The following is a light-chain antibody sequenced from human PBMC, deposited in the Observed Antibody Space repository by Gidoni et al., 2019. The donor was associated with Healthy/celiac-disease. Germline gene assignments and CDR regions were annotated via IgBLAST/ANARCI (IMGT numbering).Light chain of an antibody. CDR3: SSYAGGNNLV. V-gene: IGLV2-8*01. CDR1: SSDVGAYNY. Sequence: QSALTQPPSASGSPGQSVTISCTGTSSDVGAYNYVSWYQQHPGKAPKLMIYEVSKRPSGVPDRFSGSTSGNTASLTVSGLQAEDEADYYCSSYAGGNNLVFGGGTKLTVL. J-gene: IGLJ2*01. CDR2: EVS.